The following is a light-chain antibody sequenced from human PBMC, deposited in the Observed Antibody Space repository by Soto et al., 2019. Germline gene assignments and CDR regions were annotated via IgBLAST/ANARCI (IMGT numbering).Light chain of an antibody. Sequence: EVVLTQSTATVRLSAGERATLSRRASQSVSSYLAWYQQKPGQAPRLLIYGASSRAPGIPDRFSGSGSGTDFPLTFSRLEPEDFAVYYCQQYGSSPRTFGQGTKVDIK. J-gene: IGKJ1*01. CDR3: QQYGSSPRT. CDR1: QSVSSY. V-gene: IGKV3-20*01. CDR2: GAS.